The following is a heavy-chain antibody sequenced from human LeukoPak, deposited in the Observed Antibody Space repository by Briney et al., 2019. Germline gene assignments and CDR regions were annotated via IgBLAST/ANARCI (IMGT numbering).Heavy chain of an antibody. Sequence: SETLSLTCTVSGGSISSSYFWGWIRQPPGKGLEWIGSIYYNDNTYYNPSLKSGVTISLDTSKNQFSLKLTSVTAADTAVYYCARDHYYDSSVAYWGQGTLVTVSS. CDR1: GGSISSSYF. D-gene: IGHD3-22*01. V-gene: IGHV4-39*07. CDR2: IYYNDNT. CDR3: ARDHYYDSSVAY. J-gene: IGHJ4*02.